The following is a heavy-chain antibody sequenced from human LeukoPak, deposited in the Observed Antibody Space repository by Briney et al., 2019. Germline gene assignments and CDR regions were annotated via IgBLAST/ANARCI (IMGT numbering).Heavy chain of an antibody. D-gene: IGHD4-11*01. V-gene: IGHV3-7*01. CDR3: ARGSREYSNRPFDP. J-gene: IGHJ5*02. CDR2: IRQDSSEI. CDR1: GFIFKDFW. Sequence: GGSLRLSCAASGFIFKDFWMNWARQTPGKGLEGVANIRQDSSEIFYVDSLRGRFTISRDNAKNSVYLQINDLPDGDTGVYYCARGSREYSNRPFDPWGQGTQVTVSS.